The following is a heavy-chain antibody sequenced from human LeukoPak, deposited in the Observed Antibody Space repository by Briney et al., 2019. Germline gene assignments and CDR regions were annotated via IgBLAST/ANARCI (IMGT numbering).Heavy chain of an antibody. J-gene: IGHJ4*02. CDR3: ARSTWYMDY. V-gene: IGHV3-49*04. CDR1: GFTFGDYA. D-gene: IGHD6-13*01. Sequence: GGSLRLSCTASGFTFGDYALSWVRQAPGKGLEWVGFTRSQAYDGTAEYAASVKGRFTISRDDSKSIAYLQMTSLKTEDTAVYYCARSTWYMDYWGQGTLVTVSS. CDR2: TRSQAYDGTA.